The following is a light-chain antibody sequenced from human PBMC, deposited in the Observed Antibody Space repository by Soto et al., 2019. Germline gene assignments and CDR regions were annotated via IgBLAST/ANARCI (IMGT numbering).Light chain of an antibody. J-gene: IGKJ4*01. CDR1: QGIRED. CDR2: TAS. V-gene: IGKV1-6*01. CDR3: TQEFNKLLT. Sequence: AIQMTQSPSSLSASVGDRVTITCRASQGIREDLGWYQVKPGKAPKLLTYTASNLQSGVPSRFSGSGSGTDFTLPRSTLPPKDLATYSSTQEFNKLLTFGGGPKV.